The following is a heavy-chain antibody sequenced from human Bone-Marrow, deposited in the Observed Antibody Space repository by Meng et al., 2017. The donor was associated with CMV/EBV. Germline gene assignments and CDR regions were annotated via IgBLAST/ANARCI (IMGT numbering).Heavy chain of an antibody. V-gene: IGHV3-66*02. CDR3: AREMDFWSGKPYYGMDV. J-gene: IGHJ6*02. Sequence: GESLKISCAASGFTVSSNYMSWIRQAPGKGLEWVSVIYSGGSTYYADSVKGRFTISRDNSKSTLYLQMNSLRAEDTAVYYCAREMDFWSGKPYYGMDVWGQGTTVTVSS. CDR2: IYSGGST. D-gene: IGHD3-3*01. CDR1: GFTVSSNY.